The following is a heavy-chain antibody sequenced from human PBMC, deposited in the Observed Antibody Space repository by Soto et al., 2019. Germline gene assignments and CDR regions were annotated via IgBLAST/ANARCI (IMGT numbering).Heavy chain of an antibody. CDR3: ARALGVAAAGPSRVYYYYGMDV. V-gene: IGHV1-69*13. CDR2: IIPIFGTA. D-gene: IGHD6-13*01. CDR1: GGTFSSYA. Sequence: GASVKVSCKASGGTFSSYAISWVRQAPGQGLEWMGGIIPIFGTANYAQKFQGRVTITADESTSTAYMELSSLRSEDTAVYYCARALGVAAAGPSRVYYYYGMDVWGQGTTVTVSS. J-gene: IGHJ6*02.